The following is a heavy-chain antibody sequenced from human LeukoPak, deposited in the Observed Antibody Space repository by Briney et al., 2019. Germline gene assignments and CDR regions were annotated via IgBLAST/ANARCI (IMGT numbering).Heavy chain of an antibody. V-gene: IGHV4-59*08. CDR3: ARHNPKSLGNFDY. CDR2: ISYNGNT. J-gene: IGHJ4*02. Sequence: TASETLSLTCTVSGDSVSSDYWSWIRQPPGKGLEWIAYISYNGNTNYNPSLKSRVTISVDTSRNQVSLKLKSVTAADTAVFYCARHNPKSLGNFDYWGRGTLVSVSS. D-gene: IGHD1-14*01. CDR1: GDSVSSDY.